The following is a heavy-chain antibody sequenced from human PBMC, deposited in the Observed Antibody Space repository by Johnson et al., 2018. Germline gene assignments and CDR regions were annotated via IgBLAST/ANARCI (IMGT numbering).Heavy chain of an antibody. CDR2: ISSSGSSI. CDR1: GFTFSRYS. V-gene: IGHV3-48*01. Sequence: VQLVESGGGLVQXGGSLRLSCAASGFTFSRYSMNWVRQAPGKGLEWLSYISSSGSSIYYADSVKGRFTISRDNAKNSLFLQMNSLRAADTAVYYCARDGNVFDIWGQGTVVTVSS. D-gene: IGHD1-26*01. CDR3: ARDGNVFDI. J-gene: IGHJ3*02.